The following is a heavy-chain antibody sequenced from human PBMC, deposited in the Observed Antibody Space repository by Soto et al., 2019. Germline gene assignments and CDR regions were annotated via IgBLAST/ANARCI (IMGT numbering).Heavy chain of an antibody. CDR1: GDSVSNKGAT. V-gene: IGHV6-1*01. D-gene: IGHD7-27*01. J-gene: IGHJ4*02. CDR2: TYYRSKWKY. Sequence: SQTLSLTCAISGDSVSNKGATWNWIRQSPSRGLEWLGRTYYRSKWKYDYAVSVKSRITISPDTSKNQFSLQLNSVTPEDTAVYYCAKFPNWEDADDFWGQGTLVTVSS. CDR3: AKFPNWEDADDF.